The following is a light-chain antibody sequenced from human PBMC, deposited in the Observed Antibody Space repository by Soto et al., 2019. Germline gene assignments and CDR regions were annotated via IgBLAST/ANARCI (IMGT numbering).Light chain of an antibody. V-gene: IGKV3-11*01. CDR2: DAS. J-gene: IGKJ4*01. Sequence: EIVLTQSPATLSLSPGERATLSCRASQSVSSYLAWYQQKPGQAPRLLIYDASNRATGIPARFSGSGSGTDFTLTISGLEPEVFAVYYCQQRSNWLSFGGGTKVEIK. CDR3: QQRSNWLS. CDR1: QSVSSY.